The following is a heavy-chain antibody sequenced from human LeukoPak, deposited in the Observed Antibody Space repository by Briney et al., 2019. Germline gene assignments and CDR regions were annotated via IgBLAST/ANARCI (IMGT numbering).Heavy chain of an antibody. V-gene: IGHV4-59*06. CDR1: GVSITSYY. CDR2: IYYSGST. Sequence: RSSETLSLTCTVSGVSITSYYWSWIRQHPGKGLEWIGYIYYSGSTYYNPSLKSRVTISVDTSRNQFSLKLSSVTAADTAVYYCARGGWIQLSLDYWGQGTLVTVSS. D-gene: IGHD5-18*01. CDR3: ARGGWIQLSLDY. J-gene: IGHJ4*02.